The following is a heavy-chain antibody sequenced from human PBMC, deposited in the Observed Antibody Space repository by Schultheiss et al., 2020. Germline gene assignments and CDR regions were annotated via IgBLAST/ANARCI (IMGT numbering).Heavy chain of an antibody. CDR3: ARCPQWPVGRWFDP. V-gene: IGHV4-4*08. CDR2: IYFSGAT. CDR1: GGSISGHY. J-gene: IGHJ5*02. Sequence: SATLSLTCTVSGGSISGHYWSWIRQSPGKGLYWIGYIYFSGATNYNPSLKSRVTISVDTSKNQFSLKLSSVTAADTAVYYCARCPQWPVGRWFDPWGQGTLVTVSS. D-gene: IGHD6-19*01.